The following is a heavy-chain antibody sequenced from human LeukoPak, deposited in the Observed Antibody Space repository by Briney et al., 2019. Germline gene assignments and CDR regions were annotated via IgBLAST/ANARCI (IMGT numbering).Heavy chain of an antibody. J-gene: IGHJ4*02. D-gene: IGHD1-1*01. Sequence: GGSLRLSCVASGFTFSSYGMDWVRQAPGKGLEWVAVISYDGSNKYYADSVKGRFTISRDNSKNTVYLQMNSLRTEDTAVYYCAKRSSESNNWYYFDYWGQGTLVTVSS. V-gene: IGHV3-30*18. CDR1: GFTFSSYG. CDR2: ISYDGSNK. CDR3: AKRSSESNNWYYFDY.